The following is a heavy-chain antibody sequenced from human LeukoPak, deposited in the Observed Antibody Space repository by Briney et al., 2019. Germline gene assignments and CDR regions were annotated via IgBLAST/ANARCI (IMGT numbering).Heavy chain of an antibody. J-gene: IGHJ4*02. CDR2: INPNSGGT. CDR3: ARGGTYYYDSSGPDY. V-gene: IGHV1-2*04. D-gene: IGHD3-22*01. Sequence: ASVKVSCMASGYTFTGYHMHWVRQAPGQGLEWMGWINPNSGGTNYAQKFQGWVTMTRDTSISTAYMELSRLRSDDTAVYYCARGGTYYYDSSGPDYWGQGTLVTVSS. CDR1: GYTFTGYH.